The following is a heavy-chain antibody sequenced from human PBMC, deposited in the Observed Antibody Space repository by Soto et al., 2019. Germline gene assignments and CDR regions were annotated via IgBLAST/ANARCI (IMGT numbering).Heavy chain of an antibody. Sequence: GAAVEVSCKASGYTFTGYYMHWVRQAPGQGLEWMGWINPNSGGTNYAQKFQGRVTMTRDTSISTAYMELSRVRSDDTAVYYCARVSAVAEGSEFDYWGQGTMVTVSS. V-gene: IGHV1-2*02. CDR2: INPNSGGT. CDR3: ARVSAVAEGSEFDY. D-gene: IGHD6-19*01. CDR1: GYTFTGYY. J-gene: IGHJ4*02.